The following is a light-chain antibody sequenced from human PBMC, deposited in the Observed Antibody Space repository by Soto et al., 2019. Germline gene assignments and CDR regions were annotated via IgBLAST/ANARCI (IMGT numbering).Light chain of an antibody. CDR3: QQYHNWPPIT. V-gene: IGKV3-15*01. CDR2: GAS. CDR1: QNIITN. J-gene: IGKJ5*01. Sequence: EMMMTQSPATLSVSRGDRATLSCRASQNIITNLAWYQLKPGQAPRLLIYGASTRATGVPARFSGSGSGTEFTLTISSLQSEDFAVYYCQQYHNWPPITFGQGTRLEIK.